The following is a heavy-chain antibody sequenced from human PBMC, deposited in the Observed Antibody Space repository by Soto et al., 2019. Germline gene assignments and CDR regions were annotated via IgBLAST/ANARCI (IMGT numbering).Heavy chain of an antibody. V-gene: IGHV6-1*01. CDR3: AREVDILTGYHIGPVDY. CDR1: GDSVASNSAA. CDR2: TYYRSKWYN. Sequence: SQTLSLTCAISGDSVASNSAAWNWIRPSPSRGLEWLGRTYYRSKWYNDYAVSVKSRITINPDTSKNQFSLQLNSVTPEDTAVYYCAREVDILTGYHIGPVDYWGQGTLVTVSS. J-gene: IGHJ4*02. D-gene: IGHD3-9*01.